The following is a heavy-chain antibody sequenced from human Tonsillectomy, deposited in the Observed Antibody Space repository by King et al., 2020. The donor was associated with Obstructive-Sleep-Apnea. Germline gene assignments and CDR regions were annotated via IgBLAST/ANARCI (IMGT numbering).Heavy chain of an antibody. V-gene: IGHV4-4*07. J-gene: IGHJ4*02. CDR2: LHTSEST. CDR1: GGSISSYY. Sequence: QLQESGPGLVKPSETLSLTCTVSGGSISSYYWSWIRQPAGKGLEWIGRLHTSESTNYNPSLKSRVTMSVDTSKSQFSLRLTSVTAADTAVYYCARGVPNYDILAGYGDYFDYWGQGTLVTVSS. D-gene: IGHD3-9*01. CDR3: ARGVPNYDILAGYGDYFDY.